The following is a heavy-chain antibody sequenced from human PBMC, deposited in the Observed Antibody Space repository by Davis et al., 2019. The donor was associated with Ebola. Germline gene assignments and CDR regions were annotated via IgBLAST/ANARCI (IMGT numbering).Heavy chain of an antibody. CDR3: ARGRNYYDTTGLGPHFDY. V-gene: IGHV4-30-4*07. CDR1: GGFVSSGGYS. CDR2: YYYTGTT. Sequence: MPSETLSLTCAVSGGFVSSGGYSWSWIRQPPGKGLEWIGYYYYTGTTYYNPSLKSRVTISVDTSKNQFSLKLSSVTAADTAVYYCARGRNYYDTTGLGPHFDYWGQGTLVTVSS. J-gene: IGHJ4*02. D-gene: IGHD3-22*01.